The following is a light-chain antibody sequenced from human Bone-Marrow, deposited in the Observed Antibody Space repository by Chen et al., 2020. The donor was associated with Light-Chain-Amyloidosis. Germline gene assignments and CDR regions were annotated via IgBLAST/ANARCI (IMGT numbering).Light chain of an antibody. J-gene: IGLJ2*01. Sequence: SYELTQPPSVSVSPGQTARITCSGDDLPTKYAYWYQQKPGQAPVLVIHRDTERPSGSSERVSGSSSGTTATLTISGVQAEDEADYHGQSADSSGTDEVIFGGGTKLTVL. CDR3: QSADSSGTDEVI. CDR1: DLPTKY. V-gene: IGLV3-25*03. CDR2: RDT.